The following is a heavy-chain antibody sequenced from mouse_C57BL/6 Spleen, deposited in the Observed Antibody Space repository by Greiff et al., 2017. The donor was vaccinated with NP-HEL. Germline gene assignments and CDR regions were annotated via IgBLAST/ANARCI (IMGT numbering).Heavy chain of an antibody. V-gene: IGHV7-3*01. CDR3: ARLYDYVFDY. Sequence: EVKLMESGGGLVQPGGSLSLSCAASGFTFTDYYMSWVRQPPGKALEWLGFIRNKANGYTTEYSASVKGRFTISRDNSQSILYLQMNALRAEDSATYYCARLYDYVFDYWGQGTTLTVSS. CDR1: GFTFTDYY. D-gene: IGHD2-4*01. J-gene: IGHJ2*01. CDR2: IRNKANGYTT.